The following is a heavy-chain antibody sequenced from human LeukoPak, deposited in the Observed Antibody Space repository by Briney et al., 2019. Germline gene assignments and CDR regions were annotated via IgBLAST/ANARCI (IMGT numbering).Heavy chain of an antibody. CDR2: ISSSGSTI. J-gene: IGHJ4*02. Sequence: GGSLRLSCAAPGFTFSSYEMNWVRQAPGKGLEWLSYISSSGSTIYYADSVKVRFTISRDNAKNSLYLQMNSLRAEDTAVYYCARVTRQYYDSSGYYPHSDYWGQGTLVTVSS. CDR3: ARVTRQYYDSSGYYPHSDY. V-gene: IGHV3-48*03. D-gene: IGHD3-22*01. CDR1: GFTFSSYE.